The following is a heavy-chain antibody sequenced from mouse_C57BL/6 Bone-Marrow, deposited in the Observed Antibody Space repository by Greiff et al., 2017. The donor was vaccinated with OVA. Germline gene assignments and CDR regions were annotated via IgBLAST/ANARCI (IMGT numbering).Heavy chain of an antibody. J-gene: IGHJ4*01. Sequence: VQLQQPGAELVRPGTSVKLSCKASAYTFPGYWLHWVRQRPGQGLGWIGVIDPSESYTNYNQKFKGKATLAVDTSSGTAYMRISSLTSEDSAVYYCAKWLLQAMDYWGQGTSVTVSS. CDR3: AKWLLQAMDY. D-gene: IGHD2-3*01. CDR1: AYTFPGYW. V-gene: IGHV1-59*01. CDR2: IDPSESYT.